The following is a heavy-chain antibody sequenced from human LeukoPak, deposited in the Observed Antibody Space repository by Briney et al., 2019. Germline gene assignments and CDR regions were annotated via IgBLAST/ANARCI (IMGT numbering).Heavy chain of an antibody. J-gene: IGHJ4*02. V-gene: IGHV3-74*01. CDR3: ARDRGTTVLIDY. Sequence: GGSLRLSCAASGFTFSSYWMHWVRQAPGKGLVWVSRINSDGGSTSYADSVKGRFTISRDNAKNTLYLQMNSLRAEDTAVYYCARDRGTTVLIDYWGQGTLVTVSS. CDR2: INSDGGST. D-gene: IGHD4-17*01. CDR1: GFTFSSYW.